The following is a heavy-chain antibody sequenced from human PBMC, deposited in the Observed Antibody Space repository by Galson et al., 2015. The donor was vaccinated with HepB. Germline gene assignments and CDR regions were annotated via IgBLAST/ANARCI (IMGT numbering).Heavy chain of an antibody. Sequence: SETLSLTCAVYGGSFSGYNWSWIRQPPGKGLEWIGEINHNGSTNYNPSLKSRVTISVDTSKNQFSLKLSSVTAADTAVYYCARVVSIAAFGYWGQGTLVTVSS. CDR1: GGSFSGYN. CDR2: INHNGST. J-gene: IGHJ4*02. CDR3: ARVVSIAAFGY. D-gene: IGHD6-6*01. V-gene: IGHV4-34*01.